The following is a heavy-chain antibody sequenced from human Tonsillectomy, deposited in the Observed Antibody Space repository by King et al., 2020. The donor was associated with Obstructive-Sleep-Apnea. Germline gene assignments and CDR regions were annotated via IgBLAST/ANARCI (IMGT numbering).Heavy chain of an antibody. J-gene: IGHJ4*01. Sequence: VQLVESGPEVKKPGASVEVSCKTSGYSFSDHYIHWVREAPGRGLEWMGVLNPRDGTKNYAQEFQGRVTMTRDTSTNTVYMDLSSLKYDDTAVYYCVRECDGGGGCLAYWGHGTLVTVSS. CDR3: VRECDGGGGCLAY. D-gene: IGHD2-15*01. CDR1: GYSFSDHY. V-gene: IGHV1-46*01. CDR2: LNPRDGTK.